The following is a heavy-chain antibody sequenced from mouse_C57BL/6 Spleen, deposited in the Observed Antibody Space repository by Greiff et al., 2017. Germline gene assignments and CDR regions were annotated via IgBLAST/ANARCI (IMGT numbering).Heavy chain of an antibody. CDR1: GYTFTSYG. J-gene: IGHJ1*03. CDR2: IYPRSGNT. D-gene: IGHD1-1*01. Sequence: QVQLKESGAELARPGASVKLSCKASGYTFTSYGISWVKQRTGQGLEWIGEIYPRSGNTYYNEKFKGKATLTADKSSSTAYMELRSLTSEDSAVYFCARSTTVVDWYFDVWGTGTTVTVST. V-gene: IGHV1-81*01. CDR3: ARSTTVVDWYFDV.